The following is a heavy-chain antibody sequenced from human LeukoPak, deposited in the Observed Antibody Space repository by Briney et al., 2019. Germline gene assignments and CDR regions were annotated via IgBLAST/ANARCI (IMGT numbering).Heavy chain of an antibody. CDR3: AGQYCSGTSCYLDY. D-gene: IGHD2-2*01. CDR1: GGSISSSSYY. CDR2: IHYSGST. V-gene: IGHV4-39*01. Sequence: SETLSLTCTVSGGSISSSSYYWVWLRQPPGKGLEWIGSIHYSGSTYYNPSLKSRVSIFVDTSKSQFSLKLSSVTAADTALYYCAGQYCSGTSCYLDYWGRGTLVTVSS. J-gene: IGHJ4*02.